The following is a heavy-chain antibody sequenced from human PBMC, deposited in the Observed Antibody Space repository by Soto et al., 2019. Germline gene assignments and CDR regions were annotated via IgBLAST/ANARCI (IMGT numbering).Heavy chain of an antibody. CDR1: GFTLSRHT. Sequence: GGSLRLSCAASGFTLSRHTMNWVRQAPGKGLEWVSFIGSRTSDIYYADSVKGRFTISRDNAKNSLYLDLARLRAEDTAVYFCVRDYYDTSGYPNTFDMWGQGTMVTVSS. CDR3: VRDYYDTSGYPNTFDM. J-gene: IGHJ3*02. D-gene: IGHD3-22*01. V-gene: IGHV3-21*01. CDR2: IGSRTSDI.